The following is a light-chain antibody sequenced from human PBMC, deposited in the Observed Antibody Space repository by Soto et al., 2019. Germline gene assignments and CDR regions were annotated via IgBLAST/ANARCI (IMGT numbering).Light chain of an antibody. J-gene: IGKJ4*01. Sequence: IQMTQSPSTLSGSVGDRVTITCRASQGIGSALAWYQQKPGKAPNLLIYDASILESGVPSRFSGTGSGTDFTLTITSLQPEDFATYYCQQFDNYPAITFGGGTKVDIK. CDR3: QQFDNYPAIT. CDR2: DAS. V-gene: IGKV1D-13*01. CDR1: QGIGSA.